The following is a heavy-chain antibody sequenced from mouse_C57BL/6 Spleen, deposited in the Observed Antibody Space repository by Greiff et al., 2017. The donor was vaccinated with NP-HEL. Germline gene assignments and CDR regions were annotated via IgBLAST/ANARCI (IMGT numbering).Heavy chain of an antibody. J-gene: IGHJ2*01. V-gene: IGHV1-47*01. CDR1: GYTFTTYP. Sequence: LEESGAELVKPGASVKMSCKASGYTFTTYPIEWMKQNHGKSLEWIGNFHPYNDDTKYNEKFKGKATLTVEKSSSTVYLELSRLTSDDSAVYYCARGSSRRDYFDYWGQGTTLTVSS. D-gene: IGHD1-1*01. CDR2: FHPYNDDT. CDR3: ARGSSRRDYFDY.